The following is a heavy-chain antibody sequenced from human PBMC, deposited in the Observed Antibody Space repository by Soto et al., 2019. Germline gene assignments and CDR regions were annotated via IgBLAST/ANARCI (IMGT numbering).Heavy chain of an antibody. CDR2: IYYTGST. Sequence: PSETLSLTCTVSGGSVSSGSYYWNWIRQSPGKGLEWIGYIYYTGSTNYNPSLKSRVTISVDTSKNQFSLKLSSVTAADTAVYYCARDLNKVHLRTTRFDYWGQGTLVTVSS. CDR3: ARDLNKVHLRTTRFDY. V-gene: IGHV4-61*01. D-gene: IGHD2-2*01. CDR1: GGSVSSGSYY. J-gene: IGHJ4*02.